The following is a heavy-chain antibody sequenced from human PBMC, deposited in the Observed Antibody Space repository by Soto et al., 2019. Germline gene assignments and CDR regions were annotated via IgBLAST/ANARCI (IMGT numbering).Heavy chain of an antibody. J-gene: IGHJ6*02. CDR2: ISYDGSNK. Sequence: GGSLRLSCAASGFTFSSYAMHWVRQAPGKGLEWVAVISYDGSNKYYADSVKGRFTISRDNSKNTLYLQMNSLRAEDTAVYYCAREAAAGIGYPDYGMDVWGQGTTVTVSS. V-gene: IGHV3-30-3*01. CDR3: AREAAAGIGYPDYGMDV. D-gene: IGHD6-13*01. CDR1: GFTFSSYA.